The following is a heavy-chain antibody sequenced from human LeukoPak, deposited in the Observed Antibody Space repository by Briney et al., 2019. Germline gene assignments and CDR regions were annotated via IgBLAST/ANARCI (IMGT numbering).Heavy chain of an antibody. CDR2: INRSGST. J-gene: IGHJ6*02. D-gene: IGHD3-10*01. Sequence: PSETLSLTCAVYGGSFSGYYWSWIRQPPGKGLEWIGEINRSGSTNYNPSLKSRVTISIDTSNNQFSLKLSSVTAADTALYYCAREGSFGSGTFIYYYYGMDVWGQGTTVTVSS. CDR1: GGSFSGYY. V-gene: IGHV4-34*01. CDR3: AREGSFGSGTFIYYYYGMDV.